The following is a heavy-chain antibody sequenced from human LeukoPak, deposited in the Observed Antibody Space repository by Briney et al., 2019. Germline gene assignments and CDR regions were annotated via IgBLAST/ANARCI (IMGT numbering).Heavy chain of an antibody. D-gene: IGHD3-9*01. CDR3: ARDLFSPPLTGYFYYYYGMDV. CDR1: GGSISSYY. J-gene: IGHJ6*02. CDR2: IYTSGST. Sequence: SETLFLTCTVSGGSISSYYWSWIRQPAGKGLEWIGRIYTSGSTNYKPSLKSRVTMSVDTSKNQFSLKLSSVTAADTAVYYCARDLFSPPLTGYFYYYYGMDVWGQGTTVTVSS. V-gene: IGHV4-4*07.